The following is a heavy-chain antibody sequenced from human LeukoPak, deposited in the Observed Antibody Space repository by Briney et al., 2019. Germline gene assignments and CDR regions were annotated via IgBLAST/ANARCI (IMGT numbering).Heavy chain of an antibody. CDR2: ITSDDSSA. J-gene: IGHJ6*03. CDR3: VRDRGYSYGYYYYYMDV. V-gene: IGHV3-74*01. D-gene: IGHD5-18*01. Sequence: GGSLRLSCAASGFTFSSYWMHWVRQGPGKGLVWVSRITSDDSSATYADSVKGRFTISRDNAKNTLYLQMSSLRVEDTAVYYCVRDRGYSYGYYYYYMDVWGKGTTVTVSS. CDR1: GFTFSSYW.